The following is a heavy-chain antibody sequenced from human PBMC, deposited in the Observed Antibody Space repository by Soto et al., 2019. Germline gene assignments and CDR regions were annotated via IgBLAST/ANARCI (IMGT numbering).Heavy chain of an antibody. J-gene: IGHJ4*02. CDR2: INYSGST. V-gene: IGHV4-31*03. CDR1: GGSISSGGYY. Sequence: SETLSLTCTVSGGSISSGGYYWSWIRQHPGKGLEWIGYINYSGSTYYNPSLKSRVTISVDTSKNQFSLKLSSVTAADTAVYYCARAKYDFWSGTYFDYWGQGTLVTVSS. CDR3: ARAKYDFWSGTYFDY. D-gene: IGHD3-3*01.